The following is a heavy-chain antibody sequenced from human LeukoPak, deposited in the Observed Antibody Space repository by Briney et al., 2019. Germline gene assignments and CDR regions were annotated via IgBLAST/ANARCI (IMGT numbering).Heavy chain of an antibody. V-gene: IGHV3-53*01. CDR1: GFTVSSNY. CDR3: ARASNTYYDILTGYYRGNWFDP. Sequence: VGSLRLSFAASGFTVSSNYMSWVRQAPGKGLEWVSVIYSGGSTYYADSVKGRFTVSRDNSKNTPYLQMNSLRAEDTAVYYCARASNTYYDILTGYYRGNWFDPWGQGTLVTVSS. CDR2: IYSGGST. J-gene: IGHJ5*02. D-gene: IGHD3-9*01.